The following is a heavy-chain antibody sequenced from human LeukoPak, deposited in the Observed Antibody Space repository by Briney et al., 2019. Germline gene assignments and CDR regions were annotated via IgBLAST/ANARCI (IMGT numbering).Heavy chain of an antibody. Sequence: APVKVSCKASGYTFSGYNMHWVRQAPGQGLEWMGWINPNSGGTNYAQKFQGRVTMTRDTSISTAYMELSRLGSNDTAVYNGARDYQPSTTAAGTYFQHWGQGTLVTVSS. V-gene: IGHV1-2*02. J-gene: IGHJ1*01. CDR3: ARDYQPSTTAAGTYFQH. D-gene: IGHD6-13*01. CDR2: INPNSGGT. CDR1: GYTFSGYN.